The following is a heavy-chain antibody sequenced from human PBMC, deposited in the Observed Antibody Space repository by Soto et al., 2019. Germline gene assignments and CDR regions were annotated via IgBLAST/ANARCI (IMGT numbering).Heavy chain of an antibody. D-gene: IGHD5-12*01. Sequence: GESLTISCTCSGYSFTRYWIGWVRQMPGKGLEWMGIIYPGDSDTRYSPSFQGQVTISADKSISTAYLQWSSLKASDTAMYYCARLSGSYWYFDLWGRGTLVTVSS. CDR1: GYSFTRYW. J-gene: IGHJ2*01. V-gene: IGHV5-51*01. CDR3: ARLSGSYWYFDL. CDR2: IYPGDSDT.